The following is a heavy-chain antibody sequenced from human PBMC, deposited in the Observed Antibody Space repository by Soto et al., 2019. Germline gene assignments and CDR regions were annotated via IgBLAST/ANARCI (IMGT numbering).Heavy chain of an antibody. D-gene: IGHD2-2*01. CDR1: GGSISSGDYY. CDR2: IYYSGST. Sequence: SETLSLTCTVSGGSISSGDYYWSWLRQPPGKGLEWIGYIYYSGSTYYNPSLKSRVTISVDTSKNQFSLKLSSVTAADTAVYYCASDAGGYCSSTSCYRGMDVWGQGTTVTVSS. J-gene: IGHJ6*02. V-gene: IGHV4-30-4*01. CDR3: ASDAGGYCSSTSCYRGMDV.